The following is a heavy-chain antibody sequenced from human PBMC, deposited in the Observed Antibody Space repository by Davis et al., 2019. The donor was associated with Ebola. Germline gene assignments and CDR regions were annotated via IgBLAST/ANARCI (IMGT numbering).Heavy chain of an antibody. Sequence: MPSETLSLTCTVSGGSISSYYWSWIRQPPGKGLEWIGYIYYSGSTNYNPSLKSRVTISVDTSKNQFSLKLSSVTAADTAVYYCARGGYDWGQGTLVTVSS. V-gene: IGHV4-59*08. CDR1: GGSISSYY. CDR2: IYYSGST. D-gene: IGHD3-3*01. J-gene: IGHJ4*02. CDR3: ARGGYD.